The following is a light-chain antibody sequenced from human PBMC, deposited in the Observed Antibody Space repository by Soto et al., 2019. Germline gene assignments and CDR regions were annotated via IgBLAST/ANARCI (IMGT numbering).Light chain of an antibody. CDR1: QSVSRNY. J-gene: IGKJ4*02. CDR3: CST. V-gene: IGKV3-20*01. CDR2: GAS. Sequence: RNLSLSPGERATLSCRAIQSVSRNYLAWYQQKPGQAPSLLVYGASSRATGIPDRCSGSGSGTDFTLTICSFFFQAEDGIRGCSTF.